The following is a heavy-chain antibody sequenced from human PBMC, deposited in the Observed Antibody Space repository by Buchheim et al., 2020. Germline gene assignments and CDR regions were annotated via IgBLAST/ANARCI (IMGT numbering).Heavy chain of an antibody. J-gene: IGHJ4*02. CDR1: GGSISSGDYY. CDR2: IYYSGST. D-gene: IGHD3-22*01. Sequence: QVQLQESGPGLVKPSQTLSLTCTVSGGSISSGDYYWSGIRQPPGKGLEWIGYIYYSGSTYYNPSPKSRVTISVDTSKNQIPLKLSSVTAADTAVYYCAREYDSSGYYDYWGQGTL. CDR3: AREYDSSGYYDY. V-gene: IGHV4-30-4*01.